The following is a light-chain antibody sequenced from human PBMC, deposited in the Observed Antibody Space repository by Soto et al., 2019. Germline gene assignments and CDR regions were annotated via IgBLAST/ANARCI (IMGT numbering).Light chain of an antibody. V-gene: IGKV3-15*01. J-gene: IGKJ5*01. CDR3: QQYNNWPIT. CDR2: DAS. CDR1: QNIRSS. Sequence: EVVMTQSPASLSASPGERVTLSCRASQNIRSSLAWYQQRPGQAPRLLIYDASTRATGIPARFSGSGSGTEFTLTISSLQSEDFEIYYCQQYNNWPITFGQGTRLEIK.